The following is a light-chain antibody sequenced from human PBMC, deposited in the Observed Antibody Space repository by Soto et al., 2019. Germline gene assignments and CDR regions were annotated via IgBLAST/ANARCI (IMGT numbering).Light chain of an antibody. J-gene: IGKJ4*01. CDR1: QSVSSN. Sequence: EIVMTQSPATLSVSPGERATLSCRASQSVSSNLAWYQQKPGQAPRLLIYGASTRATGIPARFSGSGSGTEFTLTISSLQSEDFAVYYCQQYNNRVSTFGGGTKVEIK. CDR2: GAS. CDR3: QQYNNRVST. V-gene: IGKV3-15*01.